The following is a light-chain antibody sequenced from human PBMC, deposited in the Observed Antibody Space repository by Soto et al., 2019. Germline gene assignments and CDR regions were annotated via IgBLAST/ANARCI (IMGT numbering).Light chain of an antibody. Sequence: DIVMTQSPDSLAVSLGERATINCKSSQSVLYSSNNKNYLAWYQQRPGQPPNLLIYWASTRESGVPDRFSGSGSGTDFTLTISSLQAEDVAIYYCHQYFSFPWTFGQGTKVEI. CDR1: QSVLYSSNNKNY. CDR3: HQYFSFPWT. J-gene: IGKJ1*01. V-gene: IGKV4-1*01. CDR2: WAS.